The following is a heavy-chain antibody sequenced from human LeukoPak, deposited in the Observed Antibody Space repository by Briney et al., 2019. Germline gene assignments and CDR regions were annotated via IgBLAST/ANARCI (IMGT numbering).Heavy chain of an antibody. D-gene: IGHD3-10*02. CDR2: MSGSGGRT. CDR1: GFTFDDYG. CDR3: AELGITMIGGV. Sequence: PGGSLRLSCAASGFTFDDYGMSWVRQAPGKGLEWVSSMSGSGGRTYYADSVKGRFTISRDNAKNSLYLQMNSLRAEDTAVYYCAELGITMIGGVWGKGTTVTISS. V-gene: IGHV3-20*04. J-gene: IGHJ6*04.